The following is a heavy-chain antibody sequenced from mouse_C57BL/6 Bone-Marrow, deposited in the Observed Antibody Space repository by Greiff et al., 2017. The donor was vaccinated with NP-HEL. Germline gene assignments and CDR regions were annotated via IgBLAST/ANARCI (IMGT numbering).Heavy chain of an antibody. D-gene: IGHD1-3*01. Sequence: EVKVEESGGGLVQPGGSLKLSCAASGIDFSRYWMSWVRRAPGKGLEWIGEINPDSSTINYAPSLKDKFIISRDNAKNTLYLQMSKVRSEDTALYYCARQESGYFYYAMDYWGQGTSVTVSS. J-gene: IGHJ4*01. CDR3: ARQESGYFYYAMDY. CDR2: INPDSSTI. V-gene: IGHV4-1*01. CDR1: GIDFSRYW.